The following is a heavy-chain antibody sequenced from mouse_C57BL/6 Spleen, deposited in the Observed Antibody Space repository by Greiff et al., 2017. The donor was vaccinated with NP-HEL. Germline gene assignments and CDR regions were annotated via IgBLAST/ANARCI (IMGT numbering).Heavy chain of an antibody. CDR1: GFTIKNNY. J-gene: IGHJ2*01. CDR2: IDPANGNT. D-gene: IGHD2-3*01. CDR3: ARNGYYEQHFDY. Sequence: VQLQQSVAELVRPGASVKLSCTASGFTIKNNYMPWVKQRPEQGLEWIGRIDPANGNTKYAPKFQGKATITADTSSNTAYLQLSSLTSEDTAIYYCARNGYYEQHFDYWGKGTTLTVSS. V-gene: IGHV14-3*01.